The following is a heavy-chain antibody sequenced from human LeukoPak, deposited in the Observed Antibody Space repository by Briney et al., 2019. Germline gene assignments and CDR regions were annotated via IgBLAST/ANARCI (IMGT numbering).Heavy chain of an antibody. V-gene: IGHV3-21*01. D-gene: IGHD6-13*01. CDR2: ISSSSSYI. CDR1: GFTFTSYS. Sequence: GGSLRLSCAASGFTFTSYSMNWVRQAPGQGLEWVSSISSSSSYIYYADSVKGRFTISRDNAKNSLYLQMNSLRAEDTAVYYCARVGSSSWYVEYWGQGTLVTVSS. J-gene: IGHJ4*02. CDR3: ARVGSSSWYVEY.